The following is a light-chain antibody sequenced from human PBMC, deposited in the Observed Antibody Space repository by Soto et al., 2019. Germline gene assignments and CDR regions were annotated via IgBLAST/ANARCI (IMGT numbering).Light chain of an antibody. CDR1: QSVSSNY. Sequence: EIVLTQSPGTLSLSPGERATLSCRASQSVSSNYLAWYQQKPGQPPRLLISDASSRATGIPDRFSGSGSGIDFTLTISGLEPEDFAVYYCQHYGRSPPSWTFGQWTKVEIK. J-gene: IGKJ1*01. CDR3: QHYGRSPPSWT. CDR2: DAS. V-gene: IGKV3-20*01.